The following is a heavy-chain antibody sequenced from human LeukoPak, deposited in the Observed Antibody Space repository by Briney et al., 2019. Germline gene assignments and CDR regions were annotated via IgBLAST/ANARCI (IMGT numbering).Heavy chain of an antibody. V-gene: IGHV3-23*01. D-gene: IGHD3-10*01. CDR2: ISGSGGRK. Sequence: PGGSLRLSCAASGFTFSSYAMSWVRQAPGKGLEWVSAISGSGGRKYYADSVKGRFTISRDNSKNTLYLQMNSLRADDTAVYYFSKAPMWFVALLVRDFGYWGQGTLVTVSS. J-gene: IGHJ4*02. CDR1: GFTFSSYA. CDR3: SKAPMWFVALLVRDFGY.